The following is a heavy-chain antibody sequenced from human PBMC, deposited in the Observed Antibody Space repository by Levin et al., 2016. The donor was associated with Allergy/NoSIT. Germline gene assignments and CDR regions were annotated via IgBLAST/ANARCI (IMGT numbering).Heavy chain of an antibody. Sequence: SQTLSLTCVISGDSISKNSAAWNWVRQSPSRGLEWLGRTYFRSKWYYDYAGTVKSRVTISADTSKNQVYLQVTSVTPADTAVYYCARAGSFYDAIGYYGLDVWGQGTTVTVSS. J-gene: IGHJ6*02. D-gene: IGHD3-10*01. CDR2: TYFRSKWYY. V-gene: IGHV6-1*01. CDR1: GDSISKNSAA. CDR3: ARAGSFYDAIGYYGLDV.